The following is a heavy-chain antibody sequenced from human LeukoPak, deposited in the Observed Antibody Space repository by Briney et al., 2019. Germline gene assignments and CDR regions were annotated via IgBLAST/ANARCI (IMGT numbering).Heavy chain of an antibody. D-gene: IGHD6-13*01. J-gene: IGHJ3*02. Sequence: SETLPLTCIVSGGSISSDGYYWTWIRQHPGKGLEWIAYIYYGGSTYYNPSLKSRVSISVDTSKNQFSLKLSSVPASDTAVYYCAREFSAGRYSSTSLGAFDIWGQGTMVIVSS. CDR1: GGSISSDGYY. CDR2: IYYGGST. V-gene: IGHV4-31*03. CDR3: AREFSAGRYSSTSLGAFDI.